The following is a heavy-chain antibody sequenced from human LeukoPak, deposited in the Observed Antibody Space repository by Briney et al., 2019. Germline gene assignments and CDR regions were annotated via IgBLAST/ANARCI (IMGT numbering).Heavy chain of an antibody. CDR3: RRDGYNSDY. CDR1: GGSISSYY. V-gene: IGHV4-59*08. Sequence: PSETLSLACTVSGGSISSYYWSWIRQPPGKGLEWIGYIYYSGSTNYNPSLKSRVTISVDTSKNQFSLKLSSVTAADTAVYYYRRDGYNSDYWGQGTLVTVSS. CDR2: IYYSGST. J-gene: IGHJ4*02. D-gene: IGHD5-24*01.